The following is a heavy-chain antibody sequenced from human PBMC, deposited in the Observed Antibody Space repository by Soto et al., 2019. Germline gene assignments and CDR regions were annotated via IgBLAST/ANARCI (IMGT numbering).Heavy chain of an antibody. CDR2: ISSSGSTI. J-gene: IGHJ4*02. D-gene: IGHD3-16*02. Sequence: GGSLRLSCAASGFTFSDYYMSWIRQAPGKGLEWVSYISSSGSTIYYADSVKGRFTISRDNAKNSLYLQMNSLRAEDMAVYYCARASRYYDYIWGSYPLPDYWGQGTLVTVSS. V-gene: IGHV3-11*01. CDR3: ARASRYYDYIWGSYPLPDY. CDR1: GFTFSDYY.